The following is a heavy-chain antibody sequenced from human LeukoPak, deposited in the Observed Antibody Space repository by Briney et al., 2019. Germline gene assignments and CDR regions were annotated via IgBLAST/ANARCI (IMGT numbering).Heavy chain of an antibody. Sequence: SEPLSLTCALYGGSFSGYYWSWLRQPPGKGLEWLGEINHSGSTNYNPSLKSRVTISVDTSKNQFSLKLSSVTAADTAVYYCARVRGVTTTDYWGQGTLVTVSS. V-gene: IGHV4-34*01. CDR2: INHSGST. D-gene: IGHD3-10*01. CDR3: ARVRGVTTTDY. J-gene: IGHJ4*02. CDR1: GGSFSGYY.